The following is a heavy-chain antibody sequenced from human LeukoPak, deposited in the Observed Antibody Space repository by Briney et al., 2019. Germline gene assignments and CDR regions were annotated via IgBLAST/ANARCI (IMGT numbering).Heavy chain of an antibody. CDR3: ARVHDYGDLRVWFDT. J-gene: IGHJ5*02. V-gene: IGHV3-7*04. CDR2: INQDASEK. D-gene: IGHD4-17*01. Sequence: HPGGSLRLSCAASGLTFKNYWMTWVRQAPGKGLEWVANINQDASEKFYVDSVKGRFTISRDNAKNSLYLQMNSLRVEDTAVYYCARVHDYGDLRVWFDTWGQGTLVTVSS. CDR1: GLTFKNYW.